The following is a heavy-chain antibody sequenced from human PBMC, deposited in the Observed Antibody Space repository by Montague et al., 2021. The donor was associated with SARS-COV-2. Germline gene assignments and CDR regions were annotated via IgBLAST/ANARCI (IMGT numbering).Heavy chain of an antibody. J-gene: IGHJ4*02. D-gene: IGHD3-3*01. CDR3: ARGGLTGGSYDLWSGYYTSPLDY. V-gene: IGHV4-34*01. Sequence: SETLSLTCAVYGGTFNAYSWSWVRQPPGKGLEWLGEVNHRGSTNYISSLKSRITLSIDTSKSQFSLKLTSLTPADTAVYYCARGGLTGGSYDLWSGYYTSPLDYWGQGTPVIVSS. CDR2: VNHRGST. CDR1: GGTFNAYS.